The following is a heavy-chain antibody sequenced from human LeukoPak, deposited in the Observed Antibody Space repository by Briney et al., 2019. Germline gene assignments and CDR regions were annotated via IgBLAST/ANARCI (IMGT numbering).Heavy chain of an antibody. CDR3: ARAILRYYYMDV. V-gene: IGHV3-72*01. CDR2: TRNKANSYTT. Sequence: PGGSLRLSCAASGFTFSDHYMDWVRQAPGKGLEWVGRTRNKANSYTTEYAASVKGRFTISRDDSKNSLYLQMNSLKTEDTAVYYCARAILRYYYMDVWGKGTTVTVSS. CDR1: GFTFSDHY. J-gene: IGHJ6*03. D-gene: IGHD3-9*01.